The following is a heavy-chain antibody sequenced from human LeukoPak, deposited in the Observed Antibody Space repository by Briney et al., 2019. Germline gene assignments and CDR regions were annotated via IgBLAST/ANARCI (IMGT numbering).Heavy chain of an antibody. D-gene: IGHD3-22*01. CDR1: GYDFTDYY. Sequence: ASVKVSCKASGYDFTDYYMHWVRQAPGQGLEWMGWINPNSGGTNYAQKFQGRVTMTRDTSISTAYMELSRLRSDDTAVYYCATTNYYDSSGSFDYWGQGTLVTVSS. V-gene: IGHV1-2*02. CDR3: ATTNYYDSSGSFDY. CDR2: INPNSGGT. J-gene: IGHJ4*02.